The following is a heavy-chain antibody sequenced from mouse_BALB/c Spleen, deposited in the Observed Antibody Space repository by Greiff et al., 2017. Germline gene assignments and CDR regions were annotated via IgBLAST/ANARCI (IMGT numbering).Heavy chain of an antibody. V-gene: IGHV5-6-4*01. D-gene: IGHD3-1*01. CDR3: TRDRALYDPFDY. Sequence: EVQGVESGGGLVKPGGSLKLSCAASGFTFSSYTMSWVRQTPEKRLEWVATISSGGSYTYYPDSVKGRFTISRDNAKNTLYLQMSSLKSEDTAMYYCTRDRALYDPFDYWGQGTTLTVSS. CDR2: ISSGGSYT. CDR1: GFTFSSYT. J-gene: IGHJ2*01.